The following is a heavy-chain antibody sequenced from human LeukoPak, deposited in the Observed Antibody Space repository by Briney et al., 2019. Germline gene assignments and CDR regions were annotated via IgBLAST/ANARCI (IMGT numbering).Heavy chain of an antibody. V-gene: IGHV1-18*01. CDR3: ARVRGSSTSRNPRDYYYYMDV. CDR2: ISAYNGNT. D-gene: IGHD2-2*01. CDR1: GYTFTSYG. Sequence: VASVKVSCKASGYTFTSYGISWVRQAPGQGLEWMGWISAYNGNTNYAQKLQGRVTMTTDTSTSTAYMELRSLRSDDTAVYYCARVRGSSTSRNPRDYYYYMDVWGKGTTVTVSS. J-gene: IGHJ6*03.